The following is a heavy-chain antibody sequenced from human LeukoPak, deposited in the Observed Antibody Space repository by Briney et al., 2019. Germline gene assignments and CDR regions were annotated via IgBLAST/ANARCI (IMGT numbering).Heavy chain of an antibody. Sequence: GGSLRLSCAASGFTFSNYWMHWVRQAPGKGLVWVSRIYTDGSSTNYADSVKGRFTISRDNAKNTLYLQMNSLRGEDTAVYYCARGASNRFDYWGQGALVTVSS. J-gene: IGHJ4*02. D-gene: IGHD1-14*01. CDR1: GFTFSNYW. CDR3: ARGASNRFDY. CDR2: IYTDGSST. V-gene: IGHV3-74*01.